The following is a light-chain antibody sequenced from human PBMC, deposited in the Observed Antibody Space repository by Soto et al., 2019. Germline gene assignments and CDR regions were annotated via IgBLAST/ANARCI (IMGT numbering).Light chain of an antibody. CDR2: INN. Sequence: QSVLTQPPSASGTPGQRVTISCSGSSSNIGSYTVNWYQQLPGTAPKPLIYINNQRPSGVPDRFSGSKSGTSASLAISGLQSEDEDDYYCAAWDDSRNGVVFGGGTKLTVL. CDR1: SSNIGSYT. CDR3: AAWDDSRNGVV. J-gene: IGLJ2*01. V-gene: IGLV1-44*01.